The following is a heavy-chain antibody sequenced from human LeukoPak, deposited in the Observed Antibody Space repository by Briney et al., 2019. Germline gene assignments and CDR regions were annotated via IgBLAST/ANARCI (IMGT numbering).Heavy chain of an antibody. CDR2: IKEDGTEK. V-gene: IGHV3-7*01. D-gene: IGHD2-15*01. J-gene: IGHJ4*02. CDR3: ARDRDRYFDY. CDR1: GFTFSTYW. Sequence: GGSLRLSCAASGFTFSTYWITWVRQAPGKGLEWVANIKEDGTEKYYVDSVKGRFTISGDNAKNSLYLQMNSLRAEDTAVYYCARDRDRYFDYWGQGTLVTVSS.